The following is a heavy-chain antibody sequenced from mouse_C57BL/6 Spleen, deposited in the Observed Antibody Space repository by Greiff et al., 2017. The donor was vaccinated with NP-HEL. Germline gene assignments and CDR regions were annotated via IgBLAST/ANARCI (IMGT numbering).Heavy chain of an antibody. Sequence: QVQLQQPGAELVRPGSSVKLSCKASGYTFTSYWMHWVKQRPIQGLEWIGNIDPSDSETHYNQKFKDKATLTVDKSSSTAYMQLSSLTSEDSAVYYCTREEGRYDYYAMDYWGQGTSVTVSS. CDR2: IDPSDSET. CDR1: GYTFTSYW. J-gene: IGHJ4*01. CDR3: TREEGRYDYYAMDY. D-gene: IGHD1-1*02. V-gene: IGHV1-52*01.